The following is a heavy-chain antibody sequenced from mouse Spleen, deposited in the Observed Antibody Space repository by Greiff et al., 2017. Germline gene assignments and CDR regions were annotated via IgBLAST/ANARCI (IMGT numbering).Heavy chain of an antibody. V-gene: IGHV1-82*01. D-gene: IGHD1-1*01. J-gene: IGHJ2*01. CDR3: ARRGVVAGDFDY. Sequence: LVESGPELVKPGASVKISCKASGYAFSSSWMNWVKQRPGKGLEWIGRIYPGDGDTNYNGKFKGKATLTADKSSSTAYMQLSSLTSEDSAVYFCARRGVVAGDFDYWGQGTTLTVSS. CDR2: IYPGDGDT. CDR1: GYAFSSSW.